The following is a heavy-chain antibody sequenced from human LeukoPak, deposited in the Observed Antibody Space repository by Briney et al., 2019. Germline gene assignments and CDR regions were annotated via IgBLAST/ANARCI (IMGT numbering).Heavy chain of an antibody. CDR1: GGSVSSSSYY. CDR3: ARDMRYPEY. V-gene: IGHV4-61*01. CDR2: IYYSGST. Sequence: SETLSLTCTVSGGSVSSSSYYWTWIRQPPGKGLEWIGYIYYSGSTNYNPSLKSRVTISVDTSKNQFSLKLRSVTAADTAVYYCARDMRYPEYWGQGTLVTVSS. J-gene: IGHJ4*02. D-gene: IGHD1-26*01.